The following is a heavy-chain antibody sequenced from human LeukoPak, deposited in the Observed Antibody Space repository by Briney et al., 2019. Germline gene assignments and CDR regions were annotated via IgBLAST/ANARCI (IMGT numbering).Heavy chain of an antibody. CDR3: ARGNYYGSGCDF. V-gene: IGHV3-30*02. CDR2: IYYHGNNK. J-gene: IGHJ4*02. Sequence: GGSLRLSCAASGFTFSNYGMHWVRQAPGKGLEWVAFIYYHGNNKNYADFVKGRFTISRDNSKNTLFLQVNSLRAEDTAVYYCARGNYYGSGCDFWGQGSLVTVSS. D-gene: IGHD3-10*01. CDR1: GFTFSNYG.